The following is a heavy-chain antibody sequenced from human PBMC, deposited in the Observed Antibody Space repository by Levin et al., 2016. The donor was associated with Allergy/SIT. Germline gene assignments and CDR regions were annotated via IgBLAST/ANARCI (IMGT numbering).Heavy chain of an antibody. D-gene: IGHD6-6*01. CDR2: INHSAST. Sequence: WIRQPPGKGLEWIGEINHSASTTYNPSLESRVTISIDTSKNQFSLKLSSVTAADTAVYYCARGEIRRPSISAREFRRPNYFDFWGQGTLVTVSS. CDR3: ARGEIRRPSISAREFRRPNYFDF. J-gene: IGHJ4*02. V-gene: IGHV4-34*01.